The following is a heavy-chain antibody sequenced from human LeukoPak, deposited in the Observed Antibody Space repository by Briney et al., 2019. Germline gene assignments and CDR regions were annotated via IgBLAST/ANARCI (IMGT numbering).Heavy chain of an antibody. D-gene: IGHD6-19*01. V-gene: IGHV3-48*03. CDR2: ISSSGSTI. CDR3: ARDGAVAGPGYFDY. Sequence: GGSLRLSCAASGFTFSTYEMNWVRQAPGKGLERVSYISSSGSTIYYADSVRGRFTISRDSAKNSLYLQMNSLRAEDTAVYYCARDGAVAGPGYFDYWGQGTLVTVSS. J-gene: IGHJ4*02. CDR1: GFTFSTYE.